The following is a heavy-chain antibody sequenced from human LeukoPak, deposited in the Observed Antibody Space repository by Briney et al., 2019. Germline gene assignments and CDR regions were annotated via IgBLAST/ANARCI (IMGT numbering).Heavy chain of an antibody. V-gene: IGHV3-74*01. D-gene: IGHD1-26*01. CDR1: GFSFSSYW. Sequence: PGGSLRLSCAASGFSFSSYWMHWVRHAPGKGLVWVARIDSDGSITNYADFVKGRFTISRDNAKNTLYLQLTSLRAEDTAVYYCARAGVYSGSYYGYWGQGTLVTVSS. J-gene: IGHJ4*02. CDR2: IDSDGSIT. CDR3: ARAGVYSGSYYGY.